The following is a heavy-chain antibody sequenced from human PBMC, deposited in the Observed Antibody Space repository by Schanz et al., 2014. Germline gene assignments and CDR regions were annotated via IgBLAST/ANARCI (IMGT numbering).Heavy chain of an antibody. CDR1: GYIFINSG. J-gene: IGHJ4*02. Sequence: QIQLVQSGPEVKKPGATVKVSCKASGYIFINSGISWVRQAPGQGLEWMGWISVYNGNTKYPQKLQGRVTMTTDTSTSTAYMELSSLRSEDTAVYSCARGIGGYGANNYFDYWGQGTQVTVSS. D-gene: IGHD5-12*01. CDR2: ISVYNGNT. V-gene: IGHV1-18*01. CDR3: ARGIGGYGANNYFDY.